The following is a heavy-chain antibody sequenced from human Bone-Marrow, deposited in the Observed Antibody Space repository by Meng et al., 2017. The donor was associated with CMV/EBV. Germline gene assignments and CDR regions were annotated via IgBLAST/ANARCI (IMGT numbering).Heavy chain of an antibody. CDR3: AREIVVVVPAAVYYYGMDV. Sequence: ASVKVSCKASGYTFTGYYMHWVRQAPGQGLEWMGWINPNSGGTNYAQKFQGRVTMTTDTSTSTAYMELRSLRSDDTAVYYCAREIVVVVPAAVYYYGMDVWGQGTTVTVSS. V-gene: IGHV1-2*02. J-gene: IGHJ6*02. CDR2: INPNSGGT. CDR1: GYTFTGYY. D-gene: IGHD2-2*01.